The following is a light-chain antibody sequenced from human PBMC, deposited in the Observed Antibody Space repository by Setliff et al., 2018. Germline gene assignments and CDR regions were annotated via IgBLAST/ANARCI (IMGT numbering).Light chain of an antibody. Sequence: QSVLTQPASVSGSPGQSITISCTGTSSDVGSYNFVTWYQHHPGKAPKLIIYQGTERPSGVSTRFSGSKSGNTASLTISGLQAEDEADYYCASYRSSSTLGRVFGTGTKGTVL. V-gene: IGLV2-14*02. CDR1: SSDVGSYNF. CDR2: QGT. CDR3: ASYRSSSTLGRV. J-gene: IGLJ1*01.